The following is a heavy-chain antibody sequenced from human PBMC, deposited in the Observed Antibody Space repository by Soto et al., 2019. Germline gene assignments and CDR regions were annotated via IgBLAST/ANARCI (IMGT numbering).Heavy chain of an antibody. Sequence: QVQLVQSGAEVKKPGSSVKVSCKASGGTFSSYAISWVRQAPGQGLEWMGGIIPIFGTANDAQKFQGRVTITADESTSTAYMELSSLRSEDTAVYYCARSEDPQWYRGSAFDIWGQGTMVTVSS. V-gene: IGHV1-69*01. CDR3: ARSEDPQWYRGSAFDI. J-gene: IGHJ3*02. CDR2: IIPIFGTA. CDR1: GGTFSSYA. D-gene: IGHD1-26*01.